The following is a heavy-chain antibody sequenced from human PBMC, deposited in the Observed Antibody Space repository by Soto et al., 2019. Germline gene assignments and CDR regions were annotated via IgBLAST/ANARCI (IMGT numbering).Heavy chain of an antibody. CDR1: GFTFSRYT. Sequence: GGSLRLSCAASGFTFSRYTMNWVRQAPGKGLEWVSSISTSSIYIYYADSVKGRFTISRDNAKISLYLQMNSLRAEDTAVYYCVRDIEYYYGSGTYYPFDYWGQGTLVTVSS. D-gene: IGHD3-10*01. J-gene: IGHJ4*02. CDR3: VRDIEYYYGSGTYYPFDY. CDR2: ISTSSIYI. V-gene: IGHV3-21*01.